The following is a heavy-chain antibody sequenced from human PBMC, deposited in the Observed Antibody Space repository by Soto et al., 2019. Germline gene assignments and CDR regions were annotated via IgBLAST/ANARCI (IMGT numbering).Heavy chain of an antibody. J-gene: IGHJ4*02. D-gene: IGHD5-18*01. CDR3: ARGKIQLWPQHFDY. Sequence: PSETLSLTCTVSGGSISSYYWSWIRQPPGKGLEWIGYIYYSGSTNYNPSLKSRVTISVDTSKNQFSLKLSSVTAADTAVYYCARGKIQLWPQHFDYWGQGTLVTVSS. CDR1: GGSISSYY. V-gene: IGHV4-59*01. CDR2: IYYSGST.